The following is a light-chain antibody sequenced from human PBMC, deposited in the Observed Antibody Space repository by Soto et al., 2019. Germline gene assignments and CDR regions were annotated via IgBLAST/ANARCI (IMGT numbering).Light chain of an antibody. J-gene: IGKJ4*01. CDR3: LQDYNYPLT. Sequence: GDSVTITCRASQGIGNDLDWFQQRPGKAPKLLIYGASTLQSGVPSRFSGSGSGTDFTLTISSLQPEDYATYYCLQDYNYPLTFGGGTKVDIK. CDR2: GAS. CDR1: QGIGND. V-gene: IGKV1-6*01.